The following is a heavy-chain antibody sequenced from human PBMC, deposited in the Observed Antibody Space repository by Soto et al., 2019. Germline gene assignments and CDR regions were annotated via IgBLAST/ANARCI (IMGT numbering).Heavy chain of an antibody. V-gene: IGHV3-23*01. CDR1: GFTLTSYA. CDR2: ISASGSST. CDR3: VKGGESAATDYYFYHGMDV. D-gene: IGHD3-16*01. J-gene: IGHJ6*02. Sequence: EVQLLESGGGLVQPGGSLRISCAASGFTLTSYAMSWVRQAPGTGLEWVSGISASGSSTYYADSVKGRFTISRDSSQNTLYLQMTSLRAEDTAVYYCVKGGESAATDYYFYHGMDVWGQGTTVSVSS.